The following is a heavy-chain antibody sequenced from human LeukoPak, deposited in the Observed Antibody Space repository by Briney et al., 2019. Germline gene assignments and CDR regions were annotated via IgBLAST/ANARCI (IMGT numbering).Heavy chain of an antibody. CDR3: AKDRTGGIAVAGTDY. Sequence: ASVRVSCKTSGYSFTGYYIHWVRQAPGQGLEWMGWINPNNGDTNYAQKFQDRVTMTRDTSISTAYMELSSLRSDDTAVYYCAKDRTGGIAVAGTDYWGQGTLVTVSS. CDR2: INPNNGDT. CDR1: GYSFTGYY. V-gene: IGHV1-2*02. J-gene: IGHJ4*02. D-gene: IGHD6-19*01.